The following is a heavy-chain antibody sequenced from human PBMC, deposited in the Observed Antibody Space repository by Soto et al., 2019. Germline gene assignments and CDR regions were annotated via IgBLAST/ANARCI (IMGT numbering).Heavy chain of an antibody. D-gene: IGHD3-3*01. Sequence: PVGSLRLSCAASGFTFSSYAMSWVRQAPGKGLEWVSAISGSGGSTYYADSVKGRFTISRDNSKNTLYLQMNSLRAEDTAVYYCAKDTYYDFWSGYYVSYYYGMDVWGQGTTVTVSS. CDR3: AKDTYYDFWSGYYVSYYYGMDV. V-gene: IGHV3-23*01. J-gene: IGHJ6*02. CDR2: ISGSGGST. CDR1: GFTFSSYA.